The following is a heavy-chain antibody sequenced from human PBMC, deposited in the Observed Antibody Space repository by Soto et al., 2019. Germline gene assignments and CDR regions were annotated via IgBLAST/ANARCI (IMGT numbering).Heavy chain of an antibody. CDR1: GFTFSSYA. CDR3: ARGPSSLTRFDY. CDR2: ISYDGSNK. V-gene: IGHV3-30-3*01. J-gene: IGHJ4*02. Sequence: GSLRLSCAASGFTFSSYAMHWVRQAPGKGLEWVAVISYDGSNKYYADSVKGRFTISRDNSKNTLYLQMNSLRTEDTAVYYCARGPSSLTRFDYWGQGTLVTVSS. D-gene: IGHD2-2*01.